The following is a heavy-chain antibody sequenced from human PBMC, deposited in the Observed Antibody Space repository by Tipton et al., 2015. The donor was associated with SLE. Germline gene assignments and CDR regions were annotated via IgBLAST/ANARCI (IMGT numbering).Heavy chain of an antibody. V-gene: IGHV4-34*01. D-gene: IGHD3-10*01. CDR1: GGSFRGYY. CDR3: ARPFGRYGAFEI. CDR2: INSGGHT. Sequence: TLSLTCVVSGGSFRGYYWPWIRQPPGKGLEWIGGINSGGHTNYNPSLKSRVIISVDTSKTQFSLRLSSLSAADTAVYYCARPFGRYGAFEIWGQGTLVTVSS. J-gene: IGHJ3*02.